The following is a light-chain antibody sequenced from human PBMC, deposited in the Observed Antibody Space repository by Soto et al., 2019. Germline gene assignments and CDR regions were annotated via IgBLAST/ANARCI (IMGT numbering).Light chain of an antibody. CDR3: QQRSNWPRT. J-gene: IGKJ2*01. CDR1: QSVSSY. Sequence: EIVLTQSPATLSLSPGERATLSCRASQSVSSYLAWYQQKPGQAPRLLIYDASNRATGIPARFSGSGSGTDCTLTIRSLEPEDFAGYYWQQRSNWPRTFGQGTKMEIK. V-gene: IGKV3-11*01. CDR2: DAS.